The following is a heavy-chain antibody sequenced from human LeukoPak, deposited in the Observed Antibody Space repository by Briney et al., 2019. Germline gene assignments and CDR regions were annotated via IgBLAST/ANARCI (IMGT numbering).Heavy chain of an antibody. V-gene: IGHV3-21*01. J-gene: IGHJ4*02. CDR2: ISGSNSYI. CDR3: ARDYGSHFDY. CDR1: GFTFSSYT. D-gene: IGHD4-17*01. Sequence: GGSLRLSCAASGFTFSSYTMHWIRQAPGKGLEWVSSISGSNSYIFYADSVKGRFTVSRDNAKDSLYLQMNSLRAEDTAVYYCARDYGSHFDYWGQGTLVTVSS.